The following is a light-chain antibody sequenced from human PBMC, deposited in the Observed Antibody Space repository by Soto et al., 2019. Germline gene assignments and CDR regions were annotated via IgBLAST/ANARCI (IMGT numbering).Light chain of an antibody. J-gene: IGKJ4*01. V-gene: IGKV1-39*01. CDR3: QQSHSTPLT. CDR1: QSISSY. Sequence: DIQMTQSPSSLPASVGDRVTITCRASQSISSYLNWYQQKPGKAPNLLISGASPLQSGVPSRFSGSGFGTDFTLTIFSLQAEDFATYYCQQSHSTPLTFGGGTKVEI. CDR2: GAS.